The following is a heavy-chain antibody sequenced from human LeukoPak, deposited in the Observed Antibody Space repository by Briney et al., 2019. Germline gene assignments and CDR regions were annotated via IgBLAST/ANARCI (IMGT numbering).Heavy chain of an antibody. CDR2: IRYDGSNK. Sequence: GGSLRLSCAASGFTFSSYGMHWVRQAPGKGLEWVAFIRYDGSNKYYADSVKGRFTISRDNSKNTLYLQMNSLRAEDTAVYYCAEDLTGYGGNSFDYWGQGTLVTVSS. V-gene: IGHV3-30*02. CDR3: AEDLTGYGGNSFDY. J-gene: IGHJ4*02. CDR1: GFTFSSYG. D-gene: IGHD4-23*01.